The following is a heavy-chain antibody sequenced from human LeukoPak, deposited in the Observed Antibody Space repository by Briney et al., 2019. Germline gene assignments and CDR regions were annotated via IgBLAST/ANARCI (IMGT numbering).Heavy chain of an antibody. CDR3: ARARDSSGWFPLYYYYYMDV. CDR2: ISAHNGNT. CDR1: GYTVTSYG. D-gene: IGHD6-19*01. Sequence: ASVKVSCKASGYTVTSYGISWVRQAPGQGLEWMGWISAHNGNTNYAQKLQGRVTMTTDTSTSTAYMELRSLRSDDTAVYYCARARDSSGWFPLYYYYYMDVWGKGTTVTISS. J-gene: IGHJ6*03. V-gene: IGHV1-18*01.